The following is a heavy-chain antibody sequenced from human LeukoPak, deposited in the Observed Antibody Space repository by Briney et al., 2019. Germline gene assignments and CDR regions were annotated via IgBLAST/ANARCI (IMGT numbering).Heavy chain of an antibody. CDR3: AREEGGSSGFDY. V-gene: IGHV3-7*01. D-gene: IGHD6-19*01. Sequence: GGSLRLSCAASGSTFSSYWMSWVRQAPGKGLEWVANIKQDGSEKYYVDSVKGRFTISRDNAKSSLYLQMNSLRAEDTAVYYCAREEGGSSGFDYWGQGTLVTVSS. CDR2: IKQDGSEK. CDR1: GSTFSSYW. J-gene: IGHJ4*02.